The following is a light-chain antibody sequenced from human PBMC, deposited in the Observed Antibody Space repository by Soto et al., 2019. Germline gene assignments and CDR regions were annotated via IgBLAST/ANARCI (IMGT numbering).Light chain of an antibody. V-gene: IGKV3-15*01. J-gene: IGKJ1*01. Sequence: MEITQSPAPRSVSTDGRATLFCRASQSVSSTLAWYQQKPGQAPRLLIYGASTRATGIPARFSGSGSGTEFTLTISSLQSEDFAVYYCQQYNNWPRPFGQGTK. CDR1: QSVSST. CDR3: QQYNNWPRP. CDR2: GAS.